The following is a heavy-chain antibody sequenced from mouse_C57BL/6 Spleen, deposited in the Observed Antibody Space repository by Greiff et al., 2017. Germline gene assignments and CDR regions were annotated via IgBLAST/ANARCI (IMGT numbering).Heavy chain of an antibody. J-gene: IGHJ4*01. Sequence: VKLQESVAELVRPGASVKLSCTASGFNIKNTYMHWVKQRPEQGLEWIGRIDPANGNTKYAPKFQGKATITADTSSNTAYLQLSSLTSEDTAIYYCARSDYYGNYDAMDYWGQGTSVTVSS. D-gene: IGHD2-1*01. CDR3: ARSDYYGNYDAMDY. CDR1: GFNIKNTY. CDR2: IDPANGNT. V-gene: IGHV14-3*01.